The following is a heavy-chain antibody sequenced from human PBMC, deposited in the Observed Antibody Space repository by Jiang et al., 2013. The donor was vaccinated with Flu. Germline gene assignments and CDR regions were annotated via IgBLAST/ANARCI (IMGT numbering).Heavy chain of an antibody. V-gene: IGHV3-30*02. CDR1: GFTFSRYG. J-gene: IGHJ4*02. D-gene: IGHD6-19*01. Sequence: VQLVESGGGVVQPGGSLRLSCAASGFTFSRYGMHWVRQAPGKGLESVAFIWYDGNNKYYVDSVKGRFTISRDNFKNTVYLQMNSLRAEDTAIYYCAKAHEQWLVPPHDYWGQGTLVTVSS. CDR2: IWYDGNNK. CDR3: AKAHEQWLVPPHDY.